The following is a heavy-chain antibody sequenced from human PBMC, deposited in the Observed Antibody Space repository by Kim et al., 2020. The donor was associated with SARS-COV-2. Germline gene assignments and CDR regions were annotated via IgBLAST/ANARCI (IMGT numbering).Heavy chain of an antibody. V-gene: IGHV5-51*01. Sequence: GESLKISCEASGYSFTSSWIGWVRQMPGKGLEWRGIIYPGDSEIRYSPSLRGQVTISADMSTTTAYLQWNSLKASDTAMYYCARLWRASKYNTSGGMDVWGQGTAVSVSS. CDR3: ARLWRASKYNTSGGMDV. CDR1: GYSFTSSW. J-gene: IGHJ6*02. CDR2: IYPGDSEI. D-gene: IGHD4-4*01.